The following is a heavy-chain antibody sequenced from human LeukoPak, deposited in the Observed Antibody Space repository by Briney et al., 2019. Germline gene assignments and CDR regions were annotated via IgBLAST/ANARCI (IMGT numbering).Heavy chain of an antibody. J-gene: IGHJ6*02. CDR3: ARVRIGQQLDKYYYYAMDV. V-gene: IGHV1-2*02. CDR1: GLNFTDYY. D-gene: IGHD6-13*01. CDR2: INPNSGGT. Sequence: GASVKGYCPASGLNFTDYYMHWVRQAPGQGLEWLGWINPNSGGTNYAQKFQGRVTMTTDTSISTTYMEESRLRSDDTAVYYCARVRIGQQLDKYYYYAMDVWGQGTTVTVSS.